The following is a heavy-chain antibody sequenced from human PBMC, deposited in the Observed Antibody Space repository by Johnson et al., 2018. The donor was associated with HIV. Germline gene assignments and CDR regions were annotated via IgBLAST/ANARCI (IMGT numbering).Heavy chain of an antibody. CDR2: IERKIEGETK. CDR3: TTAIVIDAFDI. D-gene: IGHD3-16*02. CDR1: GFTFSNVW. J-gene: IGHJ3*02. V-gene: IGHV3-15*04. Sequence: VQLVESGGGVVQPGRSLRLSCAASGFTFSNVWMTWVRQAPGKGLEWVGRIERKIEGETKDYAAPVKGRLTISRDDSKNTLYLQMISLTTEDTAVYYCTTAIVIDAFDIWGQGTMVTVSS.